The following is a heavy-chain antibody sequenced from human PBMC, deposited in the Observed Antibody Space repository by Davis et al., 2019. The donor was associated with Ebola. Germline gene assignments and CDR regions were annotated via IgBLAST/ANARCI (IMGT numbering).Heavy chain of an antibody. CDR1: GGSISSYY. D-gene: IGHD1-14*01. CDR3: ARHGNHYYYGMDV. J-gene: IGHJ6*02. Sequence: SETLSLTCTVSGGSISSYYWSWIRQPPGKGLEWIGYIYYSGSTNYNPSLKSRVTISVDKSKNQFSLKLSSVTAADTAVYYCARHGNHYYYGMDVWGQGTTVTVSS. V-gene: IGHV4-59*08. CDR2: IYYSGST.